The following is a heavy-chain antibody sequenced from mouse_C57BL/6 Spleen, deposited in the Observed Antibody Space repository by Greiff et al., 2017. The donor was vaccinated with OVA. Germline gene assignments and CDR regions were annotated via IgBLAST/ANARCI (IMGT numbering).Heavy chain of an antibody. CDR3: ARYPSYYDYDYYFDY. V-gene: IGHV1-55*01. J-gene: IGHJ2*01. Sequence: QVQLQQPGAELVKPGASVKMSCKASGYTFTSYWITWVKQRPGQGLEWIGDIYPGSGSTNYNEKFKSKATLTVDTSSSTAYMQLSSLTSEDSAVYYGARYPSYYDYDYYFDYWGQGTTLTVSS. D-gene: IGHD2-4*01. CDR1: GYTFTSYW. CDR2: IYPGSGST.